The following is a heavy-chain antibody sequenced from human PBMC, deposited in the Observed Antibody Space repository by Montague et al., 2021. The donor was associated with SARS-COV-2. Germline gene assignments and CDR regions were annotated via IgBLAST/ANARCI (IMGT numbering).Heavy chain of an antibody. V-gene: IGHV4-39*01. CDR3: ARQTLTTMILVVITQPRGYFDL. D-gene: IGHD3-22*01. CDR1: GGSISSSSYY. CDR2: IYYSGST. J-gene: IGHJ2*01. Sequence: SETLSLTCTVSGGSISSSSYYWGWIRQPPGKGPEWIGSIYYSGSTYSNPSLKSRVTIYVDTTKNQFSLKLSSVTAADTAVYYCARQTLTTMILVVITQPRGYFDLWGRGTLVTVSS.